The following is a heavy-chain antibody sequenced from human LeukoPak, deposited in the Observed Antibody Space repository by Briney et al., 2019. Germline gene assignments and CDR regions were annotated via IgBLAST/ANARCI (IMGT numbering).Heavy chain of an antibody. D-gene: IGHD2-8*01. CDR2: MNPNSGNT. J-gene: IGHJ5*02. CDR3: ARFMLRRRWFDP. V-gene: IGHV1-8*01. CDR1: GYTFTSYD. Sequence: ASVKVSCKASGYTFTSYDINWVRQATGQGLEWMGWMNPNSGNTGYAQKFQGRVTMTRNTSISTAYMELSSLRSGDTAVYYCARFMLRRRWFDPWGQGTLVTVPS.